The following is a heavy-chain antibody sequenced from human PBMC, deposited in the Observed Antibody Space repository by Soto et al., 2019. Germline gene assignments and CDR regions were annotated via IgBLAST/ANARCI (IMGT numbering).Heavy chain of an antibody. CDR2: IYPGDPDT. J-gene: IGHJ5*02. CDR1: GYSFTSYW. Sequence: PGESLKISCKGSGYSFTSYWIGWVRQMPGKGLEWMGIIYPGDPDTRYSPSFQGQVTISADKSISTAYLQWSSLKASDTAMYYCARAGRQTGITIFGVARNWFYPWGQGTLVTVSS. D-gene: IGHD3-3*01. CDR3: ARAGRQTGITIFGVARNWFYP. V-gene: IGHV5-51*01.